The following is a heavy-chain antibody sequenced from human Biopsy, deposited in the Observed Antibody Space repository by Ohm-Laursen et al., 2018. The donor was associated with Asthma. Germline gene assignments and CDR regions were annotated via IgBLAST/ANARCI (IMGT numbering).Heavy chain of an antibody. CDR1: GFTFSNYA. Sequence: GSLRLSCAASGFTFSNYAMSWVRQAPGKGLEWVSSITGSGGFTYYADSVRGRFTISRGNSKNTLYLQMSSLRAGDTAVYYCAKDVVWFRELGGMDVWGQGTTVTVSS. CDR2: ITGSGGFT. J-gene: IGHJ6*02. D-gene: IGHD3-10*01. V-gene: IGHV3-23*01. CDR3: AKDVVWFRELGGMDV.